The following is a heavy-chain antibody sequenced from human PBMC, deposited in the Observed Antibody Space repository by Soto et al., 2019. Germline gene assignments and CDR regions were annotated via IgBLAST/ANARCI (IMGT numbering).Heavy chain of an antibody. CDR2: ISAYNGNT. D-gene: IGHD3-9*01. CDR1: GYTFTSYG. V-gene: IGHV1-18*01. J-gene: IGHJ4*02. Sequence: GASVKVSCKASGYTFTSYGISWVRQAPGQGLEWMGWISAYNGNTNYAQKLQGRVTMTTDTSTSTAYMELRSLRSDDTAVYYCARDSFALYYYDILTGPRLDYWGQGTLVTVSS. CDR3: ARDSFALYYYDILTGPRLDY.